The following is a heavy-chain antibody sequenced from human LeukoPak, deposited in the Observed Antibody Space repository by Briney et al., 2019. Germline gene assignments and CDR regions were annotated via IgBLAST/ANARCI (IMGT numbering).Heavy chain of an antibody. CDR1: GFTFSSYA. J-gene: IGHJ4*02. CDR3: AKGMYRSSSGTSDY. Sequence: AGRSLRLSCAASGFTFSSYAMYWVRQAPGEGLEWVSAISGSGGSTYYADSVKGRFTISRDNSKNTLYLQMNSLRAEDTAVYYCAKGMYRSSSGTSDYWGQGTLVTVSS. CDR2: ISGSGGST. D-gene: IGHD6-6*01. V-gene: IGHV3-23*01.